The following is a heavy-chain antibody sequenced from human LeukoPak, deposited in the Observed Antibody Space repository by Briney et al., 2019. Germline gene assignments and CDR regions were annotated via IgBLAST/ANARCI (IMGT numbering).Heavy chain of an antibody. CDR2: IKQDGSEK. CDR3: ARDWPYSSGWYYFDY. Sequence: GGSLRLSCAASGFTFSSYWMSWVRQAPGKGLEWVANIKQDGSEKYYVDSVKGRFTISRDNAKNSLCLQMNSLRAEDTAVYYCARDWPYSSGWYYFDYWGQGTLVTVSS. D-gene: IGHD6-19*01. V-gene: IGHV3-7*01. J-gene: IGHJ4*02. CDR1: GFTFSSYW.